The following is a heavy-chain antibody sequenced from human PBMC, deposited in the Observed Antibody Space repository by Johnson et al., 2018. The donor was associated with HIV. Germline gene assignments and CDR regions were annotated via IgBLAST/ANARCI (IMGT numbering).Heavy chain of an antibody. V-gene: IGHV3-30-3*01. CDR3: ARLPSGYNRDSFNI. J-gene: IGHJ3*02. CDR2: ISYDGSNK. Sequence: VQLVESGGGVVQPGRSLRLSCAASGFTFSSYAMHWVRQAPGKGLEWVAVISYDGSNKYYADSVKGRFTISRDNSKNTLYLQMNSLRAEDTATYYCARLPSGYNRDSFNIWGQGTMVTVSS. D-gene: IGHD5-18*01. CDR1: GFTFSSYA.